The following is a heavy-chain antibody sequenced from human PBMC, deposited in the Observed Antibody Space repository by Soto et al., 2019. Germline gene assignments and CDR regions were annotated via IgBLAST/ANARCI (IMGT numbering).Heavy chain of an antibody. CDR3: AKAHISGWPDAFDI. J-gene: IGHJ3*02. CDR2: IYLRDSDT. V-gene: IGHV5-51*01. Sequence: PGASLKISCKCYGYSFISYWIGWVRQMPGKGLEWMGIIYLRDSDTRCSPSFQGQVTVSADKSISTAYLQWSSLKASDTAMYYCAKAHISGWPDAFDIWGQGTMVTVSS. D-gene: IGHD6-19*01. CDR1: GYSFISYW.